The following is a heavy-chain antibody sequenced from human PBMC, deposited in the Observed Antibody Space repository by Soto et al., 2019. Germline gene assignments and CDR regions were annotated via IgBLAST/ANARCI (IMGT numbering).Heavy chain of an antibody. D-gene: IGHD2-2*01. Sequence: SVKVSCKASGCTFSSYAISCVRQAPGQVLEWMGGIIPIFGTANYAQKFQGRVTITADESTSTAYMELSSLRSEDTAVYYCARADCSSTSCYAADYYYYGMDVWGQGTTVTVSS. V-gene: IGHV1-69*13. CDR1: GCTFSSYA. J-gene: IGHJ6*02. CDR2: IIPIFGTA. CDR3: ARADCSSTSCYAADYYYYGMDV.